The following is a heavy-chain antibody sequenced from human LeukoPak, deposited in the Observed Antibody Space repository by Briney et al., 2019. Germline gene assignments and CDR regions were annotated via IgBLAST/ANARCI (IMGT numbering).Heavy chain of an antibody. CDR2: ISSGTSYI. D-gene: IGHD2-2*01. CDR3: ARAVVPATYYYYYYYMDV. CDR1: GFTFNTYT. V-gene: IGHV3-21*01. Sequence: GGSLRLSCAASGFTFNTYTMNWVRQAPGKGLEWVSSISSGTSYIYYADSVKGRFTISRDNAKNSLYLQMNSLRAEDTAVYYCARAVVPATYYYYYYYMDVWGKGTTVTVSS. J-gene: IGHJ6*03.